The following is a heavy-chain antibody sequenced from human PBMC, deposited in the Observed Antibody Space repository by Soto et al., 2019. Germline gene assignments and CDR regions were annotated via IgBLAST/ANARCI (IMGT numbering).Heavy chain of an antibody. D-gene: IGHD1-1*01. V-gene: IGHV4-59*01. J-gene: IGHJ3*02. CDR2: IYYSGST. CDR1: GGSISSYY. Sequence: SETLSLTCTVSGGSISSYYWSWIRQPPGKGLEWIGYIYYSGSTNYNPSLKSRVTISVDTSKNQFSLKLSSVTAADTAVYYCARRGENWNDMVVAFDIWGQGTMVTVSS. CDR3: ARRGENWNDMVVAFDI.